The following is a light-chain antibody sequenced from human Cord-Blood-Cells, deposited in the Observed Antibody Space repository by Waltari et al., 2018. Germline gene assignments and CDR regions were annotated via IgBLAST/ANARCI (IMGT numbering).Light chain of an antibody. V-gene: IGLV2-23*01. CDR3: CSYAGSCTV. Sequence: QSALTQPASVSGSPGQSITISCTGTSSDVGSYNLVSWYQQHPGKAPKLMIYEGSKRPSGVSNRFSGSKSSNTASLTISGLQAEDEADYYCCSYAGSCTVFGGGTKLTVL. CDR1: SSDVGSYNL. CDR2: EGS. J-gene: IGLJ3*02.